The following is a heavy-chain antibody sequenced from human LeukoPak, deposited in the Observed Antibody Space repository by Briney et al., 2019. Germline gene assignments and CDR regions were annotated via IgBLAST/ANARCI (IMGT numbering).Heavy chain of an antibody. CDR1: GGSISGSTSY. V-gene: IGHV4-61*05. D-gene: IGHD3-10*01. Sequence: SETLSLTCTVSGGSISGSTSYWGWIRQSPGKGLEWIGLLNYSGTTYYNPSFKSRVSISIDRSRTQFSLKLSSVTAADTAFYYCSRYDSDTGDFDPWGQGTLITISS. CDR2: LNYSGTT. CDR3: SRYDSDTGDFDP. J-gene: IGHJ5*02.